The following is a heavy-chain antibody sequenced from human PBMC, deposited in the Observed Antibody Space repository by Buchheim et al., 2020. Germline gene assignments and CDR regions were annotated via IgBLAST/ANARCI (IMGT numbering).Heavy chain of an antibody. CDR2: INHSGST. CDR1: GGSFTGYY. CDR3: AGVSRFGELLSHRFPCDY. D-gene: IGHD3-10*01. Sequence: QVQLQQWGAGLLKPSETLSLTCAVYGGSFTGYYWSWIRQPPGKGLEWIGEINHSGSTNSNPSLTRRVTISVDTSKTQFSLKLSSVTAAGTAVYYCAGVSRFGELLSHRFPCDYWGQRTL. J-gene: IGHJ4*02. V-gene: IGHV4-34*01.